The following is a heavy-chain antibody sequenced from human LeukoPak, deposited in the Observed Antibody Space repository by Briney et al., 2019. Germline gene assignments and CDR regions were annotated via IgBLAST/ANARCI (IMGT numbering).Heavy chain of an antibody. J-gene: IGHJ6*03. D-gene: IGHD6-13*01. Sequence: SQTLSLTCTVSGGSISSGSYYWSWIRQPAGKGLEWIGRIYTSGSTNYNPSLKSRVTISVDTSKNQFSLKLSSVTAADTAVYYCARDTEGGLAAAANYYYYYYMDVWGKGTTVTVSS. CDR3: ARDTEGGLAAAANYYYYYYMDV. CDR1: GGSISSGSYY. CDR2: IYTSGST. V-gene: IGHV4-61*02.